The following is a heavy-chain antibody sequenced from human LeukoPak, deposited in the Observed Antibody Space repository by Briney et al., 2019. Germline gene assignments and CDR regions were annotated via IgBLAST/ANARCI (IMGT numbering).Heavy chain of an antibody. Sequence: GASVKVSCKTSGYTFSSYGITWVRQAPGQGLEWMGWISAYGHTTLARNLQARVTVTIDTSTTTAYMEVRSLSSDDTAVYFCARETASGYLGFDFWGQGTLVTVSS. CDR2: ISAYGHT. CDR3: ARETASGYLGFDF. V-gene: IGHV1-18*01. D-gene: IGHD3-3*01. J-gene: IGHJ4*02. CDR1: GYTFSSYG.